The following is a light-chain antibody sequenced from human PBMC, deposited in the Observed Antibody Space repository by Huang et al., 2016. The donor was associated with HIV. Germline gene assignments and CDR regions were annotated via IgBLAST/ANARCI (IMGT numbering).Light chain of an antibody. CDR2: GAS. CDR3: QQYGSSLLT. CDR1: QSVSSSF. Sequence: EIVLKQSPGTLSLSPGERATLSCRASQSVSSSFLAWYQQKPGQAPRLLMYGASSRATGIPDRFSGSGSGTDFTLTISRVEPEDFAVYYCQQYGSSLLTFGPGTKVDIK. V-gene: IGKV3-20*01. J-gene: IGKJ3*01.